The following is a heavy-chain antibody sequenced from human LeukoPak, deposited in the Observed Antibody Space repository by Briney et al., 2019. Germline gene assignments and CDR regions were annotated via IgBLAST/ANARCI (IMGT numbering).Heavy chain of an antibody. J-gene: IGHJ4*02. CDR3: ARLATTVTPYYFDY. CDR2: IYPGDSDT. CDR1: GYSFPSYW. V-gene: IGHV5-51*01. D-gene: IGHD4-17*01. Sequence: GESLKTSCRGPGYSFPSYWIAWVRQMPGKGLGGMGIIYPGDSDTRYSPSFQGQVTISADQSISPAYLQWSSLKASDTAMYYCARLATTVTPYYFDYWGQGTLVTVSS.